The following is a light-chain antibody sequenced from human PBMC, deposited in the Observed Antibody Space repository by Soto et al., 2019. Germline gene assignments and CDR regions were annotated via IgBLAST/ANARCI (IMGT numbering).Light chain of an antibody. Sequence: EIVMTQSPDTLSVSPGEGASLSCRVSQSIRSNLAWYQQRPGQAPRLLMYGASTRADGIPARFSASGSGTEFTLTISRLEPEDFAVYYCQQYNNWPPITFGQGTRLEN. CDR1: QSIRSN. CDR3: QQYNNWPPIT. J-gene: IGKJ5*01. CDR2: GAS. V-gene: IGKV3-15*01.